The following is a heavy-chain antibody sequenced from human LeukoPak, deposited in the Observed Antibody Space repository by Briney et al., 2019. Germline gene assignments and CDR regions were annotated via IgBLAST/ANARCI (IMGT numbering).Heavy chain of an antibody. Sequence: GGSLRLSCAASGFTLSNYWMHWVRQAPGKGLVWVSRISNDGSITSSADSVKGRFTISRDNAKNTLYLQMNSLRAEDTAVYYCAVVTANFNYWGQGTLVTVSS. CDR3: AVVTANFNY. CDR2: ISNDGSIT. J-gene: IGHJ4*02. D-gene: IGHD2-21*02. CDR1: GFTLSNYW. V-gene: IGHV3-74*01.